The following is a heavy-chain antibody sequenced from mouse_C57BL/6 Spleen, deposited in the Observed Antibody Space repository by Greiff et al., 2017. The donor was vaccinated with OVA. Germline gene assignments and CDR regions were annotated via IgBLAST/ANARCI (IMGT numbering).Heavy chain of an antibody. CDR3: ARRDGRGYVDV. J-gene: IGHJ1*03. CDR2: IHPGSGST. V-gene: IGHV1-55*01. Sequence: VQLQQPGAELVKPGASVKMSCKASGYTFTSYWITWVKQRPGQGLEWIGVIHPGSGSTNYNEKFKSKATLTVDKSSSTAYMQLSSLTSEDSAVYYCARRDGRGYVDVWGTGTTVTVSS. D-gene: IGHD1-1*02. CDR1: GYTFTSYW.